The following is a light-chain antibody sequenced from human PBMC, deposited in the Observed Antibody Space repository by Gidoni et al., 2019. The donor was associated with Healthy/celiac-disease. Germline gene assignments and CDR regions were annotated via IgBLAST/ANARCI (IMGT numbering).Light chain of an antibody. CDR2: AAS. CDR1: QSISSY. J-gene: IGKJ4*01. V-gene: IGKV1-39*01. CDR3: QQSYSTPLT. Sequence: DIQMTQSPSSLSASVGDRVTITCRASQSISSYLNWYQQKPGKAPKLLIHAASSLQSGVPSRFSGSGSGTDFTLTISSLQPEDFATYYWQQSYSTPLTFGGGTKVEIK.